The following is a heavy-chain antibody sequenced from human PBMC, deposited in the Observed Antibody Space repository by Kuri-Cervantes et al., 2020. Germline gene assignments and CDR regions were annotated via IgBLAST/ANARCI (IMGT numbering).Heavy chain of an antibody. Sequence: ESLKISCVVSGDSINNSNWWTWVRQPPGKGPEWIGEVYHSGSTNYNPSLKSRLTISVDKSKNQFSLNLSSVTAADTAVYYCARASAGVRPIDFWGQGTLVTVSS. J-gene: IGHJ4*02. D-gene: IGHD2-15*01. V-gene: IGHV4/OR15-8*01. CDR1: GDSINNSNW. CDR3: ARASAGVRPIDF. CDR2: VYHSGST.